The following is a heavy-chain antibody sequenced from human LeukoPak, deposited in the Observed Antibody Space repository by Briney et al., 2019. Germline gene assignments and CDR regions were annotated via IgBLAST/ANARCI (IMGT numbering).Heavy chain of an antibody. Sequence: PGGSLRLSCAASGFTFSSYSMNWVRQAPGKGLEWVSSISSSSSYIYYADSVKGRFTISRDNAKNSLYLQMNSLRAEDTAVYYCARDGLGAVAGIWNYWGQGTLVTVSS. CDR3: ARDGLGAVAGIWNY. CDR2: ISSSSSYI. J-gene: IGHJ4*02. D-gene: IGHD6-19*01. CDR1: GFTFSSYS. V-gene: IGHV3-21*01.